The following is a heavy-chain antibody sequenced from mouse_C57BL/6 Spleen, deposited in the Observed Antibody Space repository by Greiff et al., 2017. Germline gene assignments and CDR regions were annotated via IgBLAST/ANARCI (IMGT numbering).Heavy chain of an antibody. J-gene: IGHJ1*03. Sequence: EVQLQQSGPELVKPGASVKISCKASGYSFTGYYMNWVKQSPEKSLEWIGEINPSTGGTTYNQKFKAKATLTVDKSSSTAYRQLKSLTSEDSAVYYCARGGIYGSSYRYFDVWGTGTTVTVSS. D-gene: IGHD1-1*01. CDR2: INPSTGGT. V-gene: IGHV1-42*01. CDR1: GYSFTGYY. CDR3: ARGGIYGSSYRYFDV.